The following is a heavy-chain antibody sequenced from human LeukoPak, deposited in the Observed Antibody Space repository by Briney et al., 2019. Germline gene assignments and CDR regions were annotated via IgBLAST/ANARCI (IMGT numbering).Heavy chain of an antibody. V-gene: IGHV5-51*01. J-gene: IGHJ4*02. D-gene: IGHD5-12*01. CDR1: GYSFSNYW. Sequence: GESLKISCKGSGYSFSNYWIGWVRQMPGKGLEWMGIIYPGDSDTTYSPSFQGQVTISADKSISTAYLQWSTLKASDSAMFYCARRESGYPPSPFDYWGQGTLVTVSS. CDR3: ARRESGYPPSPFDY. CDR2: IYPGDSDT.